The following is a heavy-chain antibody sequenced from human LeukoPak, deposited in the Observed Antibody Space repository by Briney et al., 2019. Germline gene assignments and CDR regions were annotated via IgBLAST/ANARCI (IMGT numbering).Heavy chain of an antibody. V-gene: IGHV4-59*12. CDR2: IYYSGST. CDR1: GGSISSYY. Sequence: SETLSLTCTVSGGSISSYYWSWIRQPPGKGLEWIGSIYYSGSTYYNPSLKSRVTISVDTSKNQFSLKLSSVTAADTAVYYCARDLGRGTANPPPWGQGTLVTVSS. J-gene: IGHJ5*02. D-gene: IGHD5-18*01. CDR3: ARDLGRGTANPPP.